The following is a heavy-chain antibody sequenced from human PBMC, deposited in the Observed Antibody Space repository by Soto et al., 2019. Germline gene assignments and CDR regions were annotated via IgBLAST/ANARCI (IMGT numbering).Heavy chain of an antibody. J-gene: IGHJ5*02. CDR3: ATVYYYDSSGYYGFDP. V-gene: IGHV1-24*01. CDR1: GYTLTELS. Sequence: EASVKVSCKVSGYTLTELSMHWVRQAPGKGLEWMGGFDPEDGETIYAQKFQGRVTMTEDTSTDTAYMELSSLRSEDTAVYYCATVYYYDSSGYYGFDPWGQGTLVTVSS. CDR2: FDPEDGET. D-gene: IGHD3-22*01.